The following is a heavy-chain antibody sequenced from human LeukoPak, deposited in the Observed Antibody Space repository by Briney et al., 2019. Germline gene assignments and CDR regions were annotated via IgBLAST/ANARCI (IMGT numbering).Heavy chain of an antibody. J-gene: IGHJ4*02. V-gene: IGHV3-23*01. D-gene: IGHD2-15*01. CDR3: AKSGRYCSGSSCYQEASLDY. CDR1: GFSLSGFG. CDR2: ISGGPVST. Sequence: GGSLRLSCAASGFSLSGFGMSWVRQAPVKGLEWVSGISGGPVSTSYADSVKGRFTISRDNSKNMLYMKMNSLRVEDTAVYYCAKSGRYCSGSSCYQEASLDYWGQGTLVTVSS.